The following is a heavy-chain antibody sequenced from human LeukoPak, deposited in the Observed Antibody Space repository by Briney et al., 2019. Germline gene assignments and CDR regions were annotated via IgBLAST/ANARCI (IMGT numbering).Heavy chain of an antibody. Sequence: GGSLRLSCAASGFTVSSNYMNWVRQAPGKGLEWVSVLYTSGITYYADSVKGRFTISRDSSKNMVYLQMNSLRAEDTAVYYCATERGYSGFFAYWGQGTLVTVSS. CDR3: ATERGYSGFFAY. CDR2: LYTSGIT. J-gene: IGHJ4*02. V-gene: IGHV3-53*01. CDR1: GFTVSSNY. D-gene: IGHD5-12*01.